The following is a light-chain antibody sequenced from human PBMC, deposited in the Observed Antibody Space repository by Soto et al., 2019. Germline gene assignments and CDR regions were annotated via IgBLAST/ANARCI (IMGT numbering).Light chain of an antibody. CDR1: QSISSW. Sequence: DIHMTQSPSALSASVGDRVAITCRASQSISSWLAWYQQKPGKAPKLLIYDASSLESGVPSRFSGSGSGTEFTLTISGLQPDDFATYYCQQYKDYVYTFGQGTKVDIK. CDR3: QQYKDYVYT. J-gene: IGKJ2*01. CDR2: DAS. V-gene: IGKV1-5*01.